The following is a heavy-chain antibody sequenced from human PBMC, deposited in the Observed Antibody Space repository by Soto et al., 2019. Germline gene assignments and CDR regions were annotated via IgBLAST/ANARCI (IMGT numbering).Heavy chain of an antibody. CDR3: ARGRRVVRGVQRYWFDP. Sequence: PSETLSLTCAVYGGSFSGYYWSWIRQPPGKGLEWIGEINHSGSTNYNPSLKSRVTISVDTSKNQFSLKLSSVTAADTAVYYCARGRRVVRGVQRYWFDPWGQGNLVTVSS. CDR2: INHSGST. J-gene: IGHJ5*02. CDR1: GGSFSGYY. V-gene: IGHV4-34*01. D-gene: IGHD3-10*01.